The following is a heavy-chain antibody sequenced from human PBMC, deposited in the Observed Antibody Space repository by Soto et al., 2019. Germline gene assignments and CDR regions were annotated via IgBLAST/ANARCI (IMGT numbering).Heavy chain of an antibody. CDR2: TYYRSKWYN. Sequence: SQTLSLTCAISGDSVSSNSAAWDWIRQSPSRGLEWLGRTYYRSKWYNDYAVSVKSRITINPDTSKNQFSLQLNSVTPEDTAVYYCESASKGRGWYLYYYYGMEVWGRGTTVTVAP. J-gene: IGHJ6*04. CDR1: GDSVSSNSAA. V-gene: IGHV6-1*01. D-gene: IGHD6-19*01. CDR3: ESASKGRGWYLYYYYGMEV.